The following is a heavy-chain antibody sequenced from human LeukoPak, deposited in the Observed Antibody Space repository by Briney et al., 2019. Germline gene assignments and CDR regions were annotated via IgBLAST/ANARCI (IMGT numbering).Heavy chain of an antibody. CDR1: GFTFSSYA. J-gene: IGHJ4*02. V-gene: IGHV3-23*01. D-gene: IGHD3-22*01. Sequence: PGGSLRLSCAASGFTFSSYAMSWVRQAPGKGLEWVSAISGSGGTTYYADSVKGRFTISRDNSKNTLYLQMDSLRAEDTAVYYCAKSGDSSGYYFYYFDNWGQGTLVTVYS. CDR2: ISGSGGTT. CDR3: AKSGDSSGYYFYYFDN.